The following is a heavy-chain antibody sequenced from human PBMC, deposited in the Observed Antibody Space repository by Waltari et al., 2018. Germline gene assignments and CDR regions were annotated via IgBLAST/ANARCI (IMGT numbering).Heavy chain of an antibody. D-gene: IGHD6-13*01. Sequence: QVQLVESGGGVVQPGRSLRLPCAASGFTFHTYGMHWVRQAPGKGLEWVAIIWSDGNTKYYADSVRGRFTISRDNSKNTLFLQMNSLRAEDTAVYYCARDLVLAAGTRDYWGQGTLVVVSS. J-gene: IGHJ4*02. CDR1: GFTFHTYG. V-gene: IGHV3-33*01. CDR3: ARDLVLAAGTRDY. CDR2: IWSDGNTK.